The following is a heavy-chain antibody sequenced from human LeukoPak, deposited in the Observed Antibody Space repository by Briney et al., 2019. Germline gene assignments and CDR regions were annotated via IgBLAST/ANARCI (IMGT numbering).Heavy chain of an antibody. Sequence: GRSLRLSCAASGFTFSRYAMHWVRQAPGKGLEWVANIKHDGSETNYVDSVKGRFTISRDNAKNSLHLQMNSLRAEDTAVYYCAKNGGPHGMDVWGQGTTVTVSS. V-gene: IGHV3-7*02. CDR1: GFTFSRYA. D-gene: IGHD3-10*01. J-gene: IGHJ6*02. CDR2: IKHDGSET. CDR3: AKNGGPHGMDV.